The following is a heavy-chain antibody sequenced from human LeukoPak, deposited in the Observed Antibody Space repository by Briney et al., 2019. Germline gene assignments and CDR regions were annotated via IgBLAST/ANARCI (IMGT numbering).Heavy chain of an antibody. D-gene: IGHD3-22*01. CDR1: GYTLTESS. Sequence: SVKVSCKVSGYTLTESSMHWVRQAPGQGLEWMGRIIPIFGIANYARKFQGRVTITADKSTSTAYMELSSLRSEDTAVYYCARDPRYYYDSSGPAGYWGQGTLVTVSS. CDR3: ARDPRYYYDSSGPAGY. J-gene: IGHJ4*02. CDR2: IIPIFGIA. V-gene: IGHV1-69*04.